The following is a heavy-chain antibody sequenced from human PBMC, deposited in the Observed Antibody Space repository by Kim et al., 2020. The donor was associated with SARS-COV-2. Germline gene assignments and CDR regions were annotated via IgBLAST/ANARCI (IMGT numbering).Heavy chain of an antibody. V-gene: IGHV4-39*01. CDR1: GGSISSSSYY. CDR3: ARQSRIVVVPAASLA. J-gene: IGHJ4*02. D-gene: IGHD2-2*01. Sequence: SETLSLTCTVSGGSISSSSYYWGWIRQPPGKGPEWIGSIYYSGSTYYNPSLKSRVTISVDTSKNQFSLKLSAVTAADTAVYYCARQSRIVVVPAASLAWGQGTLVTVAS. CDR2: IYYSGST.